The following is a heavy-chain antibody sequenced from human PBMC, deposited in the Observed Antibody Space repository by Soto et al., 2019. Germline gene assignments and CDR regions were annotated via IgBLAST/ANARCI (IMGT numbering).Heavy chain of an antibody. V-gene: IGHV4-39*01. Sequence: SETLSLTCTVSGGSISSSSYYWGWIRQPPGKGLEWIGSIYYSGSTYYNPSLKSRVTISVETSKNQFSLKLSSVTAADTAVYYCARQTGDYYGSGTDYWGQGTLVTVSS. CDR2: IYYSGST. CDR1: GGSISSSSYY. J-gene: IGHJ4*02. D-gene: IGHD3-10*01. CDR3: ARQTGDYYGSGTDY.